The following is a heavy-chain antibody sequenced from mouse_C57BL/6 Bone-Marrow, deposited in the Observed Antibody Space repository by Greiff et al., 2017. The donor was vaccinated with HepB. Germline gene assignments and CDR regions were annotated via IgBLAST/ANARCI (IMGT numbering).Heavy chain of an antibody. Sequence: VQLKESGPELVKPGASVKISCKASGYAFSSSWMNWVKQRPGKGLEWIGRIYPGDGDTNYNGKFKGKATLTADKSSSTAYMQLSSLTSEDSAVYFCARSEGFAYWGQGTLVTVSA. CDR1: GYAFSSSW. CDR3: ARSEGFAY. V-gene: IGHV1-82*01. J-gene: IGHJ3*01. CDR2: IYPGDGDT.